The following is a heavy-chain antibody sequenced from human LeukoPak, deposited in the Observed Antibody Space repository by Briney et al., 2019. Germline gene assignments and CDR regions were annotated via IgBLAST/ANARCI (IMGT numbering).Heavy chain of an antibody. D-gene: IGHD5-12*01. CDR3: ARDHRYAFDN. CDR1: GFNFIDYS. Sequence: PGGSLRLSCAASGFNFIDYSMNWVRQAPGKGLEWISYIGISSGNTKYADSVKGRFTISRDKARISLYLQMNSLRVEDTAVYYCARDHRYAFDNWGHGTLVTVSS. J-gene: IGHJ4*01. V-gene: IGHV3-48*01. CDR2: IGISSGNT.